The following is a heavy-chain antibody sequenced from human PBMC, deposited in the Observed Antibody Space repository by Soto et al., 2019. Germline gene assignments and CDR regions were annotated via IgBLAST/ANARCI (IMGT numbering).Heavy chain of an antibody. CDR1: GFTFSTYE. Sequence: PGGSLRLSCAASGFTFSTYEFNWVRQAPGRGLEWISYISVSGNIIKYAESVKGRFTISRDNADNSLHLHMSSLRVDDTALYFCVRDTMRASAAASLDYWGQGTQVTVSS. CDR3: VRDTMRASAAASLDY. J-gene: IGHJ4*02. CDR2: ISVSGNII. D-gene: IGHD2-2*01. V-gene: IGHV3-48*03.